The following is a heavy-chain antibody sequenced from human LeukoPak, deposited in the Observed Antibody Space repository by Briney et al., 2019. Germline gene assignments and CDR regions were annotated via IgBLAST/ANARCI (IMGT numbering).Heavy chain of an antibody. CDR2: IYYSGST. CDR3: AGDIVVVPAAIPFQH. Sequence: KPSETLSLTCTVSGGSISSSSYYWGWIRQPPGKGLEWIGSIYYSGSTYYNPSLKSRVTISVDTSKNQFSLKLSSVTAADTAVYYCAGDIVVVPAAIPFQHWGQGTLVTVS. CDR1: GGSISSSSYY. V-gene: IGHV4-39*07. D-gene: IGHD2-2*01. J-gene: IGHJ1*01.